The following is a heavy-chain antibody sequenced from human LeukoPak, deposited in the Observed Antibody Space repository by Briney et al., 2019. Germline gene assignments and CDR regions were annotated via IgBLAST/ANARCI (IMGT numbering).Heavy chain of an antibody. CDR1: DGAITDYY. D-gene: IGHD5-18*01. J-gene: IGHJ4*02. V-gene: IGHV4-4*07. CDR2: IYSIGTT. CDR3: ARGLSGDSYGFEY. Sequence: PETLSLTCTVSDGAITDYYSSWVCDPPGKRLEIILRIYSIGTTTYNPPPRSRVTTSVDTSKNQFSLMLSSVTAADTGMYYCARGLSGDSYGFEYWGRGALVTVSS.